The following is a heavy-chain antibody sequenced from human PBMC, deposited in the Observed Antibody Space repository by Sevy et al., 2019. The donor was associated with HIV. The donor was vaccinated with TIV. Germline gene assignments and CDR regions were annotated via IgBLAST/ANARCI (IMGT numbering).Heavy chain of an antibody. CDR1: GFTFKNYG. CDR3: AKGFTAIRVLRRGIECVYYGMDV. J-gene: IGHJ6*02. D-gene: IGHD3-10*01. V-gene: IGHV3-23*01. Sequence: GGSLRLSCAASGFTFKNYGMTWVRQAPGKGLELVSTMSDSGDTTYYVDSVKGRFTISRDNSKNMLYLQMSGLRVEDTALYYCAKGFTAIRVLRRGIECVYYGMDVWGQGTTVTVSS. CDR2: MSDSGDTT.